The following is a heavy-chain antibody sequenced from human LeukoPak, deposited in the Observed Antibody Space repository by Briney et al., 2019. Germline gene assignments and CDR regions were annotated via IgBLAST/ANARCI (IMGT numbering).Heavy chain of an antibody. J-gene: IGHJ4*02. CDR2: IYRGDSDI. Sequence: GDSLKISCKGSGYRFYSYWIGWVRQMPGKGLEWMGIIYRGDSDIRYSPYFQGQVTISADKSISTAYLQWSSLKASDTAMYYCARRYCSSSSCYLDYWGQGTLVAVSS. V-gene: IGHV5-51*01. CDR3: ARRYCSSSSCYLDY. CDR1: GYRFYSYW. D-gene: IGHD2-2*01.